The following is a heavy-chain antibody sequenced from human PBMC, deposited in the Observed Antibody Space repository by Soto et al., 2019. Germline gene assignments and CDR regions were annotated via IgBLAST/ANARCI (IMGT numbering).Heavy chain of an antibody. CDR1: GGSISSGDSY. V-gene: IGHV4-30-4*01. CDR2: IYYSGNT. CDR3: ARDVVAGTPNYYYYGLDV. D-gene: IGHD2-15*01. J-gene: IGHJ6*02. Sequence: SETLSLTCTVSGGSISSGDSYWSWIRQPPGKGLEWIGYIYYSGNTYYNPSLKSRLTISLDTSKNQFSLKLSSVTAADTAVYFCARDVVAGTPNYYYYGLDVWGQGXTVTVSS.